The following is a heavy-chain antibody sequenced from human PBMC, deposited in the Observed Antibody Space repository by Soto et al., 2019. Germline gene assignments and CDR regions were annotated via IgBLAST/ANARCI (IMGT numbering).Heavy chain of an antibody. J-gene: IGHJ4*02. Sequence: QLQLQESGSGLVKPSQTLSLTCAVSGGYISSGGYSWSWIRQPPGKALEWIGYTYHSGSTYYNPSLKSLVTITVDRSKTQFPLKLSSVTAADTAVYYCAAGGGLPRYYWGQGTLVTVSS. D-gene: IGHD5-12*01. CDR3: AAGGGLPRYY. CDR1: GGYISSGGYS. CDR2: TYHSGST. V-gene: IGHV4-30-2*01.